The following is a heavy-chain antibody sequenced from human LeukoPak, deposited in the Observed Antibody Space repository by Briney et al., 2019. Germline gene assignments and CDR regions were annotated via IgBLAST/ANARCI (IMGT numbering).Heavy chain of an antibody. CDR2: IRYDGSII. CDR1: GFTFSNFG. J-gene: IGHJ4*02. V-gene: IGHV3-30*02. D-gene: IGHD3-10*01. CDR3: GKALRTGMFRGVIDY. Sequence: GGSLRLSCTASGFTFSNFGMHWVRQAPGRGLEWVAFIRYDGSIIYYTDSVKGRFTISRDNSKNMLYLQMNSLRAEDTAVYYCGKALRTGMFRGVIDYWGQGTLVTVSS.